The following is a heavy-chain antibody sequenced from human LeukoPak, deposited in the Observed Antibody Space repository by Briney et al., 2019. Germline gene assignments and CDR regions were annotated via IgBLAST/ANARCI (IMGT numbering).Heavy chain of an antibody. J-gene: IGHJ6*03. Sequence: ASVKVSCKASGYTFTSYDINWVRQATGQGLEWMGWMNPNTGDTGYAQKFQGRVTITRNTSINTAYMQLSSLRSDDTAVYYCAREGGSISGGYYYYYMDVWGKGTTVTVSS. CDR3: AREGGSISGGYYYYYMDV. CDR2: MNPNTGDT. CDR1: GYTFTSYD. V-gene: IGHV1-8*03. D-gene: IGHD3-3*01.